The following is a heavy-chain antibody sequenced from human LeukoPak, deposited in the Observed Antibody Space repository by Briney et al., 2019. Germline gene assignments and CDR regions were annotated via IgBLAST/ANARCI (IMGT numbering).Heavy chain of an antibody. J-gene: IGHJ4*02. V-gene: IGHV3-23*01. CDR2: ISGSGGST. CDR3: ANVLGYCSSTSCPPGY. CDR1: GFTFSSYA. Sequence: GGSLRLSCAASGFTFSSYAMSWVRQAPGKGLEWVSAISGSGGSTYYADSVKGRFTISRDNSKNTLYLQMNSLRAEDTAVYYCANVLGYCSSTSCPPGYWGQGTLVTVSS. D-gene: IGHD2-2*01.